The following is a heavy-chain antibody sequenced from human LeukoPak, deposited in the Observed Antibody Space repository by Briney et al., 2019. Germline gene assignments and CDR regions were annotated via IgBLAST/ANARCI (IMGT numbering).Heavy chain of an antibody. J-gene: IGHJ4*02. CDR2: LSGSGGGT. V-gene: IGHV3-23*01. CDR1: GITLSNYS. Sequence: GGSLRLSCAVSGITLSNYSMSWVRQAPGKGLEWVADLSGSGGGTNYADSVQGRFTISRDNPKNTPYLQMNSLRAEDTAVYFCAKRGVVIRVFLVGFHKEAYYFDSWGQGALVTVSS. D-gene: IGHD3-10*01. CDR3: AKRGVVIRVFLVGFHKEAYYFDS.